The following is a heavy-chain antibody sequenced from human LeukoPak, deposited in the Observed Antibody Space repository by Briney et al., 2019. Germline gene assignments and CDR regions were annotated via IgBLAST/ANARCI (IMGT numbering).Heavy chain of an antibody. Sequence: ASVKVSCKASGYTFTGCYMHWVRQAPGQGLEWMGWINPNSGGTNYAQKFQGRVTMTRDTSISTAYMELSRLRSDDTAVYYCARDHSGSGSYRVNWFDPWGQGTLVTVSS. CDR2: INPNSGGT. CDR1: GYTFTGCY. V-gene: IGHV1-2*02. J-gene: IGHJ5*02. CDR3: ARDHSGSGSYRVNWFDP. D-gene: IGHD3-10*01.